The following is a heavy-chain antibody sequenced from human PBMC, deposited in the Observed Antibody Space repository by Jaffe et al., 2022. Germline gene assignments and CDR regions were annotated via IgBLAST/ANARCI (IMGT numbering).Heavy chain of an antibody. J-gene: IGHJ3*02. V-gene: IGHV1-69*02. CDR1: GGTFSSYT. CDR3: AREYYYDSSGYYSHDAFDI. CDR2: IIPILGIA. Sequence: QVQLVQSGAEVKKPGSSVKVSCKASGGTFSSYTISWVRQAPGQGLEWMGRIIPILGIANYAQKFQGRVTITADKSTSTAYMELSSLRSEDTAVYYCAREYYYDSSGYYSHDAFDIWGQGTMVTVSS. D-gene: IGHD3-22*01.